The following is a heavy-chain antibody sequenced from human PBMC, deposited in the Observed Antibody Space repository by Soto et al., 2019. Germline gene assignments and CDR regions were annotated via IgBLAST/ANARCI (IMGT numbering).Heavy chain of an antibody. J-gene: IGHJ3*02. D-gene: IGHD7-27*01. CDR2: ISTSGSTI. CDR1: GFTFSDYY. V-gene: IGHV3-11*01. CDR3: ARAISWGGFDI. Sequence: AQLVESGGGLVKAGASLRLSCAVSGFTFSDYYMTWIRQAPGKGLEWVSDISTSGSTINYADAVKGRFTISRDNAKKSMYLQMDSLRPEDTAVYYCARAISWGGFDIWGQGTTVTVSA.